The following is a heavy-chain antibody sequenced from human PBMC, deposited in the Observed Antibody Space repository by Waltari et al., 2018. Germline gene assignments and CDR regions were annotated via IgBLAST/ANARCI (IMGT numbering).Heavy chain of an antibody. J-gene: IGHJ6*02. V-gene: IGHV3-53*01. Sequence: EVQLVESGGGLIQPGGSLRLSCAASGFTVSSNYMSWVRQAPGKGLEWVSVIYRGGGTYYADSVKGRFTISRDNSKNTLYLQMNSLRAEDTAVYYCARSPGFVPGSYYYYGMDVWGQGTTVTVSS. D-gene: IGHD2-15*01. CDR2: IYRGGGT. CDR1: GFTVSSNY. CDR3: ARSPGFVPGSYYYYGMDV.